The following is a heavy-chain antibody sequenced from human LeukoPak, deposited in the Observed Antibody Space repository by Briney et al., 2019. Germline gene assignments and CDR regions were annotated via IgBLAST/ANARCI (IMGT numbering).Heavy chain of an antibody. CDR1: GFTFSSFE. V-gene: IGHV3-48*03. Sequence: GGSLRLSCAASGFTFSSFEMNWARQAPGKGLEWVSYIDFSGSTIYYADSVRGRFTISRDNAKNSLYLQMSSLRAEDTALYYCARERVSCNGDCLDYWGQGTLVTVSS. J-gene: IGHJ4*02. CDR3: ARERVSCNGDCLDY. D-gene: IGHD2-21*02. CDR2: IDFSGSTI.